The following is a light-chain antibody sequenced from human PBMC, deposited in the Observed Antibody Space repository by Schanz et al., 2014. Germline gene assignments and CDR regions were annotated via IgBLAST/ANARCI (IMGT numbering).Light chain of an antibody. CDR3: SSYSSSPSYV. J-gene: IGLJ1*01. CDR1: SSDVGRDNF. V-gene: IGLV2-14*03. CDR2: DVS. Sequence: QSALTQPASMSGSPGQSITISCTGTSSDVGRDNFVSWYQQHPGKAPKLMIYDVSNRPSGVSNRFSGSKSGTTASLTISGLQPEDEADYYCSSYSSSPSYVFGTGTKLTVL.